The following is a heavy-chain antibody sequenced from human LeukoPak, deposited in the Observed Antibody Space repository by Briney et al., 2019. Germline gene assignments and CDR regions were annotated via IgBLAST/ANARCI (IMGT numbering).Heavy chain of an antibody. CDR1: GYSISSGYY. Sequence: KPSETLSLTCTVSGYSISSGYYWGWIRQPPGKGLEWIGSIYHSGSTYYSPSLKSRVTISLDTSRSQFSLKLNSVTAADTAVYYCAKSNGYGLVDIWGQGTMVIVS. J-gene: IGHJ3*02. CDR2: IYHSGST. CDR3: AKSNGYGLVDI. V-gene: IGHV4-38-2*02. D-gene: IGHD3-10*01.